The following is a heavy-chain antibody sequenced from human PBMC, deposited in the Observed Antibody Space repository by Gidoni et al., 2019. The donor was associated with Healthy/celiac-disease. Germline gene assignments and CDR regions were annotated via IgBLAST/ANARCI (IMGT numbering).Heavy chain of an antibody. V-gene: IGHV3-23*01. CDR2: ISGSGCST. D-gene: IGHD4-4*01. CDR1: GFTFSSYA. CDR3: AKSNSNYYYYGMDV. J-gene: IGHJ6*02. Sequence: EVQLLEAGGGLVQPGGSLRLSCAACGFTFSSYAMSWVRQAPGKGLEWVSAISGSGCSTSYADSVKGRFTISRDNSKNTLYLQMNSLRAEDTAVYYCAKSNSNYYYYGMDVWGQGTTVTVSS.